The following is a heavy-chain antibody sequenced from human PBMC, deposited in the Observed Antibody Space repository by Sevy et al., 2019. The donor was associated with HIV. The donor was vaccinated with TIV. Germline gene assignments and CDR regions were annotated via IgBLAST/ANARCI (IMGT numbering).Heavy chain of an antibody. CDR1: GFNFASYD. J-gene: IGHJ6*02. CDR2: MNTNTGNT. CDR3: ARVSGWHLRYGMDV. Sequence: ASVKASCKASGFNFASYDIYWVRQATGQGLEWMGWMNTNTGNTGFAQKFQGRVTMTRNTSITTAYMELSNLRSEDTAVYYCARVSGWHLRYGMDVWGQGTTVTVS. D-gene: IGHD6-19*01. V-gene: IGHV1-8*02.